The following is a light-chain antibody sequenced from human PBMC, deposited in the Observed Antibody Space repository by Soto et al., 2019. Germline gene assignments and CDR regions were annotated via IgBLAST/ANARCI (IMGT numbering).Light chain of an antibody. Sequence: QSVLTQPASVSGSPGQSIAISCTGTSSDVGGYNSVSWYQQHPGKAPNLMFYNVSNRPSGVSDRFSGSKSGNTASLTISGLQAEDEADYYCSSYTSSNTYVFGTGTKVTVL. CDR1: SSDVGGYNS. J-gene: IGLJ1*01. CDR2: NVS. CDR3: SSYTSSNTYV. V-gene: IGLV2-14*03.